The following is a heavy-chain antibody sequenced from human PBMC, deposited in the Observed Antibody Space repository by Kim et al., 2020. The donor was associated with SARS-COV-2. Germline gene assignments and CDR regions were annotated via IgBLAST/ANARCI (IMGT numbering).Heavy chain of an antibody. D-gene: IGHD6-19*01. CDR2: ISYDGSNK. J-gene: IGHJ4*02. CDR3: AKGEDSSGWSGYFDY. Sequence: GGSLRLSCAASGFTFSSYGMHWVRQAPGKGLEWVAVISYDGSNKYYADSVKGRFTISRDNSKNTLYLQMNSLRAEDTAVYYCAKGEDSSGWSGYFDYWGQGTLVTVSS. CDR1: GFTFSSYG. V-gene: IGHV3-30*18.